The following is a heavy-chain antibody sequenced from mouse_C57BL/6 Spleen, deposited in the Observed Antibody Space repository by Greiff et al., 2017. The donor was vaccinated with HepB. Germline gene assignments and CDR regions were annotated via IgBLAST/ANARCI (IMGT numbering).Heavy chain of an antibody. CDR3: ASLDGY. J-gene: IGHJ3*02. CDR1: GYTFTSYW. Sequence: VQLQQPGAELVKPGASVKLSCKASGYTFTSYWMQWVNQRPGQGLEWIGEIDPSDSYTNYNQKFKGKATLTVDTSSSTAYMQLSSLTSEDSAVYYCASLDGYWGQGTLVTVSA. CDR2: IDPSDSYT. V-gene: IGHV1-50*01.